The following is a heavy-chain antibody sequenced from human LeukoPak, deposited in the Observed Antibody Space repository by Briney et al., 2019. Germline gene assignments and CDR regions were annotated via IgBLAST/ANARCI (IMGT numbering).Heavy chain of an antibody. Sequence: PVKVSCKASGGTFSSYAISWVRQAPGQGLEWMGRIIPIFGTANYAQKFQGRVTITTDESTSTAYMELSSLRSEDTAVYYCASVLWFGELLSPYLDYWGQGTLVTVSS. CDR1: GGTFSSYA. D-gene: IGHD3-10*01. V-gene: IGHV1-69*05. J-gene: IGHJ4*02. CDR3: ASVLWFGELLSPYLDY. CDR2: IIPIFGTA.